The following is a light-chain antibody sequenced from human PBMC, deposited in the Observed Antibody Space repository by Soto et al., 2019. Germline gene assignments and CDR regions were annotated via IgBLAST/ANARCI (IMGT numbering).Light chain of an antibody. CDR3: TSYTSSSTRV. CDR1: SSDVGGYNY. Sequence: QSALTQPASVSGSPGQSITISCTGTSSDVGGYNYVSWYQQHPGKAPKLMIYDFSNRPSGVFNLFSGSKSGNTSSLTISGPRAVDGADYYCTSYTSSSTRVFGGGTKLTVL. V-gene: IGLV2-14*01. CDR2: DFS. J-gene: IGLJ2*01.